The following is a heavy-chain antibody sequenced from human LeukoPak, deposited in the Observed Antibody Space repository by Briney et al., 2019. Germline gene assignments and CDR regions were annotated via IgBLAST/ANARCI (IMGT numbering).Heavy chain of an antibody. V-gene: IGHV4-59*08. CDR3: ARHVERVDWCFDL. D-gene: IGHD1-26*01. CDR2: IYYSGST. J-gene: IGHJ2*01. Sequence: SETLSLTCTVSGGSISEYYWSWIRQPPGKGLEWIGYIYYSGSTNYNPSLKSRVTISVDTSKNQFSLKLSSVTAADTAVYYCARHVERVDWCFDLWGRGTLVTVSS. CDR1: GGSISEYY.